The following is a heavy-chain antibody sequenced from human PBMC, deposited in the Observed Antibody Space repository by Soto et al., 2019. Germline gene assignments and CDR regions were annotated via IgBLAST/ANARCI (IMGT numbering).Heavy chain of an antibody. CDR1: GGTFSSYA. V-gene: IGHV1-69*13. CDR3: ARGNSGGFFRYNWFDP. Sequence: SVKVSCKASGGTFSSYAISWVRQAPGQGLEWMGGIIPIFGTANYAQKFQGRVTITADESTSTAYMEPSSLRSEDTAVYYCARGNSGGFFRYNWFDPWGQGTLVTVSS. D-gene: IGHD6-19*01. CDR2: IIPIFGTA. J-gene: IGHJ5*02.